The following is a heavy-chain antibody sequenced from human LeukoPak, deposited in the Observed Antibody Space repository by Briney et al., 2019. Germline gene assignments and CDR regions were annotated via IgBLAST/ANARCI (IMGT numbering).Heavy chain of an antibody. Sequence: GGSLRLSCAASGFTFSSYSMNWVRQAPGKGLEWVSSISSSSSSYIYYTDSVKGRFTISRDNAKNSLYLQMNSLRAEDTAVYYCARDYRGSSQFDYWGQGTLVTVSS. D-gene: IGHD6-13*01. CDR2: ISSSSSSYI. CDR3: ARDYRGSSQFDY. V-gene: IGHV3-21*01. CDR1: GFTFSSYS. J-gene: IGHJ4*02.